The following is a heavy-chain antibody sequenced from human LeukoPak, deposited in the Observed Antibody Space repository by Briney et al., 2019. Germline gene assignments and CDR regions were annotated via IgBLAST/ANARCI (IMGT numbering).Heavy chain of an antibody. D-gene: IGHD2-2*01. V-gene: IGHV3-52*01. Sequence: GGSLRLSCAASGFTFSNSWMHWVCQAPEKGLEGVADIKCDGSEKYYVDSVKGRLTISRDNAKNSLYLQVNSLRAENMPVYYCVRGVSSITCCYVRAFDIWGQGTMVPVSS. CDR3: VRGVSSITCCYVRAFDI. CDR1: GFTFSNSW. CDR2: IKCDGSEK. J-gene: IGHJ3*02.